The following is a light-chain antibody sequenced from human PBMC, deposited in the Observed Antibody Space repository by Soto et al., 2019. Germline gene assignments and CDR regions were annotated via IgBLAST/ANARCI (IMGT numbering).Light chain of an antibody. CDR2: DDS. J-gene: IGLJ3*02. CDR1: DIGDKG. Sequence: SYELTQPPSVSVAPGKTARITCGGNDIGDKGVHWYQQRAGQAPMLVVYDDSARPSGIPERFSGSNSGNTATLTISRVEAGDEADYYCQVWESSTDHLVFGGGTKLTVL. V-gene: IGLV3-21*03. CDR3: QVWESSTDHLV.